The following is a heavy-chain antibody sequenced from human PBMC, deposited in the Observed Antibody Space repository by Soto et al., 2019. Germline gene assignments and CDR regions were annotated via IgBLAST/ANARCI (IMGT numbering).Heavy chain of an antibody. CDR3: AGLRTNYFDY. Sequence: GESLKISCKVSGYIFTTYWIAWVRQMPGKGLEWMGIIYPGDSDTRYSPSFQGQVTISADKSISTAYLQWSSLKASDTAMYYCAGLRTNYFDYWGPGTLVTSPQ. V-gene: IGHV5-51*01. J-gene: IGHJ4*02. CDR1: GYIFTTYW. CDR2: IYPGDSDT.